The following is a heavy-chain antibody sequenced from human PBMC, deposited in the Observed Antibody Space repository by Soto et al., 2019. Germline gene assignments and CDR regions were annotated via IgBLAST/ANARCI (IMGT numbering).Heavy chain of an antibody. V-gene: IGHV3-21*01. CDR3: AIDQADDLYYFDY. Sequence: GGSLRLSCAASGFTFSSYSMNWVRQAPGKGLEWVSSISSSSSYIYYADSVKGRFTISRDNAKNSLYLQMNSLRAEDTAVYYCAIDQADDLYYFDYWGQGTLVTVSS. J-gene: IGHJ4*02. CDR1: GFTFSSYS. CDR2: ISSSSSYI. D-gene: IGHD2-21*02.